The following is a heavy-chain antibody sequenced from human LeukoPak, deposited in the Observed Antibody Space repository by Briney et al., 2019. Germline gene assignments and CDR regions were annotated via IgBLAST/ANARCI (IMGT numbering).Heavy chain of an antibody. CDR3: ARLPYYGGNPDY. V-gene: IGHV3-48*03. Sequence: PGGSLRLSCAASGFTFSSYEMNWVRQAPGKGLEWVSYISSSGSTIYYADSVKGRFTISRDNAKNSLYLQMNSLRAEDPAVYYCARLPYYGGNPDYWGQGTLVTVSS. J-gene: IGHJ4*02. CDR2: ISSSGSTI. D-gene: IGHD4-23*01. CDR1: GFTFSSYE.